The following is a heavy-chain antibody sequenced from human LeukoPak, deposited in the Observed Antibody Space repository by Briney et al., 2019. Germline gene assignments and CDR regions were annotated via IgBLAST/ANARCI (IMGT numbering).Heavy chain of an antibody. CDR2: ISYDGSHK. D-gene: IGHD4-23*01. CDR3: ARDLPYGGFDY. V-gene: IGHV3-30*03. J-gene: IGHJ4*02. Sequence: GGSLRLSCAASGFTFSNYGMHWVRQAPGKGLEWVALISYDGSHKSYADSVKGRSTISRDTSRNTLFLQMSSLRTEDTAVYYCARDLPYGGFDYWGQGTLVTVSS. CDR1: GFTFSNYG.